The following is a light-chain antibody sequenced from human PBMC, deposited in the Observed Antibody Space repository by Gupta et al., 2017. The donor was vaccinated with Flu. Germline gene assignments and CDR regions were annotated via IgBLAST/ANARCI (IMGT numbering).Light chain of an antibody. J-gene: IGKJ1*01. CDR3: QQYFHWRRT. CDR1: ESISSN. CDR2: SAS. Sequence: EIVMTQSPATLSLSLGETATLSCRASESISSNLAWYQQKPGQAPRLLIYSASTRATGIPARFSGSGSGTEFTLTISSLQSDDFALYYCQQYFHWRRTFGQGTKVEI. V-gene: IGKV3-15*01.